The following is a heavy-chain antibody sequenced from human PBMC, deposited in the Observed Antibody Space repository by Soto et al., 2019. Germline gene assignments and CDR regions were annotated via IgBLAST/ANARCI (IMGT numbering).Heavy chain of an antibody. CDR3: ARRGRSGYRLIDY. CDR2: IYYIGST. V-gene: IGHV4-39*01. CDR1: GGSISSSSYY. Sequence: SETLSLTCTVSGGSISSSSYYWDWIRQPPGKGLEWIGSIYYIGSTYYNPSLKSRVTISVDTSQNQFSLKLSSVTAADTAVYYCARRGRSGYRLIDYWGQGTLVTVSS. D-gene: IGHD3-22*01. J-gene: IGHJ4*02.